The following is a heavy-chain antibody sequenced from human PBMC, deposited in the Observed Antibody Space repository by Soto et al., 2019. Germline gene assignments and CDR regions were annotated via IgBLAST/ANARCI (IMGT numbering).Heavy chain of an antibody. J-gene: IGHJ4*02. CDR3: ARAYYYESSGYYLGGGPGV. V-gene: IGHV1-46*01. CDR1: GYTFTSYY. Sequence: ASVKVSCKASGYTFTSYYMHWVRQAPGQGLEWMGIINPSGGSTSYAQKVQGRVTMTRDTSTSTVYMELSSLRSEDTAVYYCARAYYYESSGYYLGGGPGVWGQGTLVTVSS. CDR2: INPSGGST. D-gene: IGHD3-22*01.